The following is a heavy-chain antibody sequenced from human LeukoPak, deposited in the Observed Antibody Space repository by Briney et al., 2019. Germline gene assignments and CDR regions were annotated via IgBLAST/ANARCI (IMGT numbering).Heavy chain of an antibody. CDR2: ISGSGGST. Sequence: PGGSLRLSCAASGFTFSSYAMSWVRQAPGKGLEWVSGISGSGGSTYYADSVKGRFTISRDDSKNTLYLQVNSLRAEDTAVYYCAKDRRLRVTQWDAFDYWGQGTLVTVPS. J-gene: IGHJ4*02. V-gene: IGHV3-23*01. CDR1: GFTFSSYA. D-gene: IGHD1-26*01. CDR3: AKDRRLRVTQWDAFDY.